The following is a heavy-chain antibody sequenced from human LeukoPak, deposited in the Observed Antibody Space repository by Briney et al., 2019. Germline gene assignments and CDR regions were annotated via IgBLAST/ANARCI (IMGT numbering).Heavy chain of an antibody. CDR3: AKDSGSYDYVWGTYPY. D-gene: IGHD3-16*02. J-gene: IGHJ4*02. CDR2: ISSSGGST. CDR1: GFTFSSYA. Sequence: ESGGSLRLSCAASGFTFSSYAMSWVRQAPGKGLEWVSVISSSGGSTYYADSVKGRFTTSRDNSKNTLYLQMNSLRAEDTAIYYCAKDSGSYDYVWGTYPYWGQGTLVTVSS. V-gene: IGHV3-23*01.